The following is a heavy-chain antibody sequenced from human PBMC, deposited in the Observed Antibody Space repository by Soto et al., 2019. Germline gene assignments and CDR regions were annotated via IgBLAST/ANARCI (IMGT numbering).Heavy chain of an antibody. Sequence: VQLLESGGGLVQSGGSLTISCTASGFVFSKYAVTWVRRTPGQGLEWVSAITASGGTTYYADSVKGRFTISRDNSRDNLFLHMSSLKADDTALYYCVRGIYPSSAGGPFDLWGQGTLVTVSS. V-gene: IGHV3-23*01. CDR3: VRGIYPSSAGGPFDL. J-gene: IGHJ4*02. D-gene: IGHD5-12*01. CDR1: GFVFSKYA. CDR2: ITASGGTT.